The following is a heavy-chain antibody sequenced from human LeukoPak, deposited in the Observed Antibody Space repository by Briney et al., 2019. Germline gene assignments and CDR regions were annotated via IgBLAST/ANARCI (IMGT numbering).Heavy chain of an antibody. CDR1: GGTFSSYA. V-gene: IGHV1-69*13. J-gene: IGHJ3*02. CDR2: IIPIFGTA. D-gene: IGHD6-6*01. Sequence: SVKVSCKASGGTFSSYAISWVRQAPGRGLEWMGGIIPIFGTANYAQKFQGRVTITADESTSTAYMELSSLRSEDTAVYYCAREGSNAFDIWGQGTMVTVSS. CDR3: AREGSNAFDI.